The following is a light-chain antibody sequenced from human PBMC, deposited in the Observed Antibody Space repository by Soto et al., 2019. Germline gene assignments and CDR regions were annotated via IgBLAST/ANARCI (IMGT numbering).Light chain of an antibody. CDR1: SGDVGGYNY. CDR3: CSYAGNYTPFV. CDR2: DVS. J-gene: IGLJ1*01. Sequence: QSVLTQPRSVSGSPGQSVTISCTGTSGDVGGYNYVSWYQQHPDKAPKLVIYDVSKRPSGVPDRFSGSKSGNTASLTISGLQAEDEADYYCCSYAGNYTPFVFGTGTKVTVL. V-gene: IGLV2-11*01.